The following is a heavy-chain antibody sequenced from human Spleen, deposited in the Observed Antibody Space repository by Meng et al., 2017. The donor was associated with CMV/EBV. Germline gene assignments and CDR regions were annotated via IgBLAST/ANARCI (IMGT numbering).Heavy chain of an antibody. V-gene: IGHV4-4*02. CDR2: IYHSGST. CDR1: GGSISSTNW. Sequence: LTCAGSGGSISSTNWGSWVRQPPGKGLEWIGEIYHSGSTNSNPSLKSRVTISVDKSKNQFSLKMNSVTAADTAVYYCARGYDGRYGYWGQGTLVTVSS. J-gene: IGHJ4*02. D-gene: IGHD6-19*01. CDR3: ARGYDGRYGY.